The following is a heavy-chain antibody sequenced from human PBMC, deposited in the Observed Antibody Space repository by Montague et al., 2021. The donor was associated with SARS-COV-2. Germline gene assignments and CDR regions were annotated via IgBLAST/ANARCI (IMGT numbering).Heavy chain of an antibody. D-gene: IGHD3-10*01. CDR2: IYYSGST. CDR3: ARREDYYGSGSYPN. Sequence: SETLSLTCSVSGASISSSSYYWGWIRQPPGKGLEWIGSIYYSGSTYYNPSLKSRVTISVDTSKNQFSLKLSSVTAADTAVYYCARREDYYGSGSYPNWGQGTLVTVSS. J-gene: IGHJ4*02. V-gene: IGHV4-39*01. CDR1: GASISSSSYY.